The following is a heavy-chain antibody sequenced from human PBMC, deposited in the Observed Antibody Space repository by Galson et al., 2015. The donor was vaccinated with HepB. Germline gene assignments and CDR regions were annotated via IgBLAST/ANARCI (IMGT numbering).Heavy chain of an antibody. CDR3: ARDWGISVSATWWFDP. Sequence: SLRLSCAASRFIFSRYNMNWVRQAPGKGLEWVASIRSNNADTFYADSVKGRFTIFRDNAKNSLFLQMNSLRVEDTAVYYCARDWGISVSATWWFDPWGQRTLVTVSS. V-gene: IGHV3-21*01. D-gene: IGHD6-19*01. J-gene: IGHJ5*02. CDR1: RFIFSRYN. CDR2: IRSNNADT.